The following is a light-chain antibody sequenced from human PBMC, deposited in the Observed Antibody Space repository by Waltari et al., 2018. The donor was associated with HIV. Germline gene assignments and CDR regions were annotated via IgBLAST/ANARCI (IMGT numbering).Light chain of an antibody. CDR2: EVS. CDR1: SSDVATYKL. Sequence: QSALTQPASVSGSPGQSITISCTRTSSDVATYKLVSWYQQHPGKAPKLMIYEVSKRPAGVSDRFSGSKSGDTASLTISVLQAEDEADYYCCSDVSNVIFGGGTKLTVL. V-gene: IGLV2-23*02. J-gene: IGLJ2*01. CDR3: CSDVSNVI.